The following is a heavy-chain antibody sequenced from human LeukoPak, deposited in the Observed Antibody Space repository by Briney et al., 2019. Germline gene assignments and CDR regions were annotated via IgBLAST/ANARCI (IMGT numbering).Heavy chain of an antibody. CDR2: ISTTGSVI. J-gene: IGHJ4*02. CDR3: ARNLPAADY. CDR1: GSTFSSHT. D-gene: IGHD2-2*01. Sequence: GGSLRLSCAASGSTFSSHTMNWVRQAPGKGLEWISYISTTGSVIYCADSVKGRFTISRDNAKNSLYLQMNSLRAEDTAVYYCARNLPAADYWGQGTLVTVSS. V-gene: IGHV3-48*04.